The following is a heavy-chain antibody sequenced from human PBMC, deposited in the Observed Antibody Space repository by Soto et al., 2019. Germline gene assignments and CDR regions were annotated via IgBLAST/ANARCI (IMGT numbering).Heavy chain of an antibody. CDR3: ARSIRGPRRFNGMDV. D-gene: IGHD1-20*01. Sequence: SGPTLVNPTETLTVTCTFSGFSVTGPGMCVGWIGQSPGKSLEWLALIERDDDDKYYSTSLKTRLTISKDTRKNQVVLTMANMDPADTATYYCARSIRGPRRFNGMDVWGQGTTVTVSS. CDR1: GFSVTGPGMC. CDR2: IERDDDDK. V-gene: IGHV2-70*13. J-gene: IGHJ6*02.